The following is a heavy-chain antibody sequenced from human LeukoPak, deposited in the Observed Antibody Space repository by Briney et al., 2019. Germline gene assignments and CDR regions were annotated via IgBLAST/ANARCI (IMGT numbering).Heavy chain of an antibody. J-gene: IGHJ4*02. CDR2: INHSGST. CDR1: GGSFSGYY. Sequence: PSETLSLTCAVYGGSFSGYYWSWIRQPPGKGLEWIGEINHSGSTNYNPSLKSRVTISVDTSKNQFSLKLSSVTAADTAVYYCARGSTTVADYWGREPWSPSPQ. D-gene: IGHD4-23*01. CDR3: ARGSTTVADY. V-gene: IGHV4-34*01.